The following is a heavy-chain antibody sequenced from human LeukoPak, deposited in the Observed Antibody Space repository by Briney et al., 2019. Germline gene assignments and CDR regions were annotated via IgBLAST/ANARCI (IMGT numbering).Heavy chain of an antibody. CDR3: AKEIAQGYCSSTSCYRLGYFQH. D-gene: IGHD2-2*01. J-gene: IGHJ1*01. V-gene: IGHV3-23*01. Sequence: PGGSLRLSCAASGFTFSSYAMSWVRQAPGKGLEWVSAISGSGGSTYYADSVKGRFTISRDNSKNTLYLQMSSLRAEDTAVYYCAKEIAQGYCSSTSCYRLGYFQHWGQGTLVTVSS. CDR2: ISGSGGST. CDR1: GFTFSSYA.